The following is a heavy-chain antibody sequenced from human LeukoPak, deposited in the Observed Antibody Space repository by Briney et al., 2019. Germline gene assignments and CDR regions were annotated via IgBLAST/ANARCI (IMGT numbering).Heavy chain of an antibody. CDR3: ARGGDWQQLVAPGYYGMDV. CDR2: INHSGST. Sequence: SETLSLTCAVYGGSFSGYYWSWLRQPPGKGLEWIGEINHSGSTNYNPSLKSRVTISVDTSKNQFSLKLSSVTAADTAVYYCARGGDWQQLVAPGYYGMDVWGQGTTVTVSS. CDR1: GGSFSGYY. V-gene: IGHV4-34*01. J-gene: IGHJ6*02. D-gene: IGHD6-13*01.